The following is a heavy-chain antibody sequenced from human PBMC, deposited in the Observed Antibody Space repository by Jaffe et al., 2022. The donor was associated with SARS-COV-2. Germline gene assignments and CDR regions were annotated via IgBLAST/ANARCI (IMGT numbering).Heavy chain of an antibody. CDR2: IHWDGGRI. CDR1: GFSFEDYG. D-gene: IGHD2-15*01. V-gene: IGHV3-20*04. J-gene: IGHJ5*02. CDR3: ARVPGFGGSSSWFDP. Sequence: EVQLVESGGGVVRPGGSLRLSCAASGFSFEDYGMIWVRQAPGEGLQWVSGIHWDGGRIGYADSVKGRFTISRDNAKNSLYLQMNSLRVDDTALYYCARVPGFGGSSSWFDPWGQGTLVTVSS.